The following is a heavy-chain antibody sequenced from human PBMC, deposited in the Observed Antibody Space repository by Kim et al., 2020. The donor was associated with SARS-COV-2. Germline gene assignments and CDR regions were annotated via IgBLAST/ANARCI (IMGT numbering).Heavy chain of an antibody. CDR1: GFTFSSYG. CDR2: ISYDGSNK. CDR3: AKPRSYGDYRLNPDFDY. D-gene: IGHD4-17*01. J-gene: IGHJ4*02. Sequence: GGSLRLSCAASGFTFSSYGMHWVRQAPGKGLEWVAVISYDGSNKYYADSVKGRFTISRDNSKNTLYLQMNSLRAEDTAVYYCAKPRSYGDYRLNPDFDYWGQGTLVTVSS. V-gene: IGHV3-30*18.